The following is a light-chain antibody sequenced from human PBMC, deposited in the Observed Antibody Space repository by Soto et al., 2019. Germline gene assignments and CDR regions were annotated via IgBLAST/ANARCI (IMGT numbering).Light chain of an antibody. J-gene: IGKJ4*01. V-gene: IGKV3-20*01. CDR2: DAS. CDR3: QQYGSSPLT. CDR1: QSVSSGY. Sequence: EIVLTQSPGTLSLSPGERATLSCRASQSVSSGYLAWYQQKPGQAPRLLISDASNRATGIPDRFSGSGSGTDFTLTISRLGPEDFAVYYCQQYGSSPLTFGGGTKVEIK.